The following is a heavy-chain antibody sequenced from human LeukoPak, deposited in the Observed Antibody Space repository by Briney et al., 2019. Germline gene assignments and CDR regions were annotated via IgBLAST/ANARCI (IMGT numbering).Heavy chain of an antibody. Sequence: GGSLRLSXAASGFTFRSYAMSWVRQAPGKGLEWVSAISGSGGSTYYADSVKGRFTISRDKSKNTLYLQMNSLRAEDTAVYYCAKPSGSDPVDYWGQGTLVTVSS. V-gene: IGHV3-23*01. CDR2: ISGSGGST. J-gene: IGHJ4*02. CDR3: AKPSGSDPVDY. D-gene: IGHD1-26*01. CDR1: GFTFRSYA.